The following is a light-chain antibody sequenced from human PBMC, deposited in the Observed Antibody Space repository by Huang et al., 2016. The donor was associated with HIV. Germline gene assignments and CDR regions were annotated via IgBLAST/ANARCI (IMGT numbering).Light chain of an antibody. V-gene: IGKV3-11*01. J-gene: IGKJ3*01. CDR2: DAS. CDR3: QQRSNWPPFT. Sequence: EILLTQSPATLSLSPGERATLSCRASHDITTYLAWYQQKPGQSPRLLIYDASTRATDTPARFRGSGSGTDFTLTIYNVQPEDFAVYFCQQRSNWPPFTFGPGTKLDLK. CDR1: HDITTY.